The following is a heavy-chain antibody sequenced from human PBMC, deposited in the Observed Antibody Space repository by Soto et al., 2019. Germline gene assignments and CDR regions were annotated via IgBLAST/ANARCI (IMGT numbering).Heavy chain of an antibody. CDR1: GFTFNNYA. J-gene: IGHJ6*02. Sequence: GGSLRLSCAASGFTFNNYAMHWVRQAPGKGLEWVAIISYDRSENYQADSVKGRFTVSRDNSKDTLYLQMDSLRTEDTAVYYCARAFRPTYNPYPMDVWGQGTTVTVSS. V-gene: IGHV3-30*03. CDR3: ARAFRPTYNPYPMDV. D-gene: IGHD1-1*01. CDR2: ISYDRSEN.